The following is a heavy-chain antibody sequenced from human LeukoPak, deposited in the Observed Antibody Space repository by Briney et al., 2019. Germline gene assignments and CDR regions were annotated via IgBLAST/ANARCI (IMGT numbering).Heavy chain of an antibody. J-gene: IGHJ4*02. CDR3: ASGKDAYSYGSDY. Sequence: GGSLRLSCAASGFTFDDYGMSWVRQAPGKGLDWVSGINWNGGSTGYADSVKGRFIISRDNAKNYLYLQMNSLRAEDTALYYCASGKDAYSYGSDYWGQGTLVTVSS. CDR2: INWNGGST. V-gene: IGHV3-20*04. CDR1: GFTFDDYG. D-gene: IGHD5-18*01.